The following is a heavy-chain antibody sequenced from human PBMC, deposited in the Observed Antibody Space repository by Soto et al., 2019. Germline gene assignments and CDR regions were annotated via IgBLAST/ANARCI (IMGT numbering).Heavy chain of an antibody. D-gene: IGHD7-27*01. CDR2: ISYDGTNK. J-gene: IGHJ4*02. CDR3: ARDPKTSGGQHWAFNYFDS. Sequence: GGSLRLSCVASGFTFIISFMGWIRHAPGKGPEWVALISYDGTNKFYADSVKGRFTISRDNSKSTLYLQVDSLRPEDAAVYYCARDPKTSGGQHWAFNYFDSWGQGTLVTVSS. V-gene: IGHV3-30-3*01. CDR1: GFTFIISF.